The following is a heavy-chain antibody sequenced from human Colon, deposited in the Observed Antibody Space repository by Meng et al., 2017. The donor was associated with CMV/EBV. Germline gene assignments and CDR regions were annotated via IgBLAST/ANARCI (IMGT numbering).Heavy chain of an antibody. CDR1: GYTFTGYY. Sequence: ASVKVSCKASGYTFTGYYMHWVRQAPGQGLEWMGWINPNSGGTNYAQKFQGRVTMTRDTSISTAYMELRRLRSDDTAVYCCARVGARVIVVVPVAIPIIWFDPWGQGTLVTVSS. CDR2: INPNSGGT. D-gene: IGHD2-2*01. J-gene: IGHJ5*02. V-gene: IGHV1-2*02. CDR3: ARVGARVIVVVPVAIPIIWFDP.